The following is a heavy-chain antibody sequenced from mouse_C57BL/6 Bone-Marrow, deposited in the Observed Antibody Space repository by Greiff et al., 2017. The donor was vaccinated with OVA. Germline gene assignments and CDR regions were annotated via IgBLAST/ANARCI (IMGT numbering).Heavy chain of an antibody. V-gene: IGHV1-76*01. CDR2: IYPGGGDT. Sequence: QVQVQQSGAELVKPGASVKLSCKASGYTFTGYCMHWVKQRPGQGLEWIGRIYPGGGDTNYNAKFQGKATMTADTSSNTAYLQLSSLTSEDSAVYYCTGRGGSSYDVYWGQGTTLTVSS. CDR1: GYTFTGYC. J-gene: IGHJ2*01. CDR3: TGRGGSSYDVY. D-gene: IGHD1-1*01.